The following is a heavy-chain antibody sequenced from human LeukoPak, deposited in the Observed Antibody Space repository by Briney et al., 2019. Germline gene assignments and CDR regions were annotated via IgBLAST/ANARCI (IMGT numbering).Heavy chain of an antibody. D-gene: IGHD2-8*01. V-gene: IGHV1-8*02. Sequence: ASVKVSCKASGYTFSNYGINWVRQATGQGLEWMGWMNPNSGNTGYAQKFQGRVTMTRNTSISTAYMELSSLRSEDTAVYYCARVGCTNGVCYTGGRDYWGQGTLVTVSS. CDR2: MNPNSGNT. CDR3: ARVGCTNGVCYTGGRDY. CDR1: GYTFSNYG. J-gene: IGHJ4*02.